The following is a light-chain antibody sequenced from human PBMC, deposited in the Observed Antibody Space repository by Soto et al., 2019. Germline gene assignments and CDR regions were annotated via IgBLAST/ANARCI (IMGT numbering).Light chain of an antibody. CDR3: QQTFT. CDR2: ATS. CDR1: QGISGY. Sequence: DIQLTQSPSFLSASVGDRVTITCRASQGISGYLAWYQQKPGKAPKLLIYATSTLQSGVPSRFSGSGSGAEFTLTISSLQPEDFATYYCQQTFTFGPGTKVDIQ. J-gene: IGKJ3*01. V-gene: IGKV1-9*01.